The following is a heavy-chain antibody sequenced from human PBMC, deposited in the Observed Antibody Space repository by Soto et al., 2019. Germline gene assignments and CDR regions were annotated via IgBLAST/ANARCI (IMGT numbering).Heavy chain of an antibody. V-gene: IGHV3-7*03. D-gene: IGHD3-16*01. CDR1: AFAFSSYW. Sequence: QAWGSLRLSCAASAFAFSSYWIIFVRHSPCKWLEWVANIKQDGSEKYYVDSVKGRFTISRDNAKNSLYLQMNSLRAEDTAVYYCARDLFEAARRGEYAFDIWGQGTMVTVSS. J-gene: IGHJ3*02. CDR2: IKQDGSEK. CDR3: ARDLFEAARRGEYAFDI.